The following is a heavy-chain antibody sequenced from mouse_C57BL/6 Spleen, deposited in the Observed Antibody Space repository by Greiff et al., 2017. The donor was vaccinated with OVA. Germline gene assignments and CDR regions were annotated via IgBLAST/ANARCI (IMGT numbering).Heavy chain of an antibody. CDR1: GYAFSSSW. CDR2: IYPGDGDT. V-gene: IGHV1-82*01. D-gene: IGHD2-4*01. CDR3: ARTLYYDSDQGYYFGY. Sequence: QVQLQQSGPELVKPGASVKISCKASGYAFSSSWMNWVKQRPGKGLEWIGRIYPGDGDTNYNGKFKGKATLTADKSSSTAYMQLSSLTSEDSAVYFCARTLYYDSDQGYYFGYWGKGTTLTVSS. J-gene: IGHJ2*01.